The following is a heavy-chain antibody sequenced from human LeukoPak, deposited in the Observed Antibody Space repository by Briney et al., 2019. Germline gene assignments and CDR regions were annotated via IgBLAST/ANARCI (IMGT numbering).Heavy chain of an antibody. V-gene: IGHV1-2*04. Sequence: ASVKVSCKASGYTFTGYYMRWVRQAPGQGLEWMGWINPNSGGTNYAQKFQGWVTMTRDTSISTAYMELSRLRSDDTAVYYCARAQANYGDYEDWFDPWGQGTLVTVSS. J-gene: IGHJ5*02. D-gene: IGHD4-17*01. CDR3: ARAQANYGDYEDWFDP. CDR2: INPNSGGT. CDR1: GYTFTGYY.